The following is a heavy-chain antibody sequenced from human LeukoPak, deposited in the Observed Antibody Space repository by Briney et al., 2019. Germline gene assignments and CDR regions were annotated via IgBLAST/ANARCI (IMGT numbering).Heavy chain of an antibody. CDR3: ARSDTMVRGVIITLFDY. CDR2: MNPNSGNT. D-gene: IGHD3-10*01. V-gene: IGHV1-8*03. CDR1: GYTFTSYD. J-gene: IGHJ4*02. Sequence: GASVKVSCKASGYTFTSYDINWVRQATGQGLEWMGWMNPNSGNTGYAQKFQGRVTITRNTSISTAYMELSSLRSEDTAVYYCARSDTMVRGVIITLFDYWGQGTLVTVSS.